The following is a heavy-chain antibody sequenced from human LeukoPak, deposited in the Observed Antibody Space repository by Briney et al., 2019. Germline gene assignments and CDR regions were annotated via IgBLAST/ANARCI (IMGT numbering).Heavy chain of an antibody. CDR1: GGSISSYY. Sequence: SETLSLTCTVSGGSISSYYWSWIRQPAGKGLEWIGRFYTSGSTNYNPSLKSRVTMSVDMSMRQFSLKLSSVTAADTAVYYCARDSKLAPYYFGLDVWGQGTTVTVSS. D-gene: IGHD6-13*01. CDR2: FYTSGST. V-gene: IGHV4-4*07. J-gene: IGHJ6*02. CDR3: ARDSKLAPYYFGLDV.